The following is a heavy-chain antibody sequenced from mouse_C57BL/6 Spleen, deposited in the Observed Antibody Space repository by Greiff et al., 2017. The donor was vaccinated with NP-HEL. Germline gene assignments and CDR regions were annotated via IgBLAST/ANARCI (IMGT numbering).Heavy chain of an antibody. CDR3: AREGTVAYAMDY. Sequence: VQLQQSGPELVKPGASVKISCNASGYSFTGYYMNWVKQSPEKSLEWIGEINPSTGGTTYNQKFKAKATLTVDKSSSTAYMQLKSLTSEDSAVYYCAREGTVAYAMDYWGQGTSVTVSS. CDR2: INPSTGGT. V-gene: IGHV1-42*01. J-gene: IGHJ4*01. CDR1: GYSFTGYY. D-gene: IGHD1-1*01.